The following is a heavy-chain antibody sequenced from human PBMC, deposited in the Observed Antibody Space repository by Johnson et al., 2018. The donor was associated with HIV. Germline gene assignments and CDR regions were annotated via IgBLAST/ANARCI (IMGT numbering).Heavy chain of an antibody. CDR2: IKQDGSEK. CDR1: GFTFSSYW. D-gene: IGHD2-2*01. Sequence: VQLVESGGRLVQPGRSLRLSCAASGFTFSSYWMSWVRQAPGKGLEWVANIKQDGSEKYYVDSVKGRFTISRDNAKNSLYLQMNSLRAEDTAVYYCARGDIVVVPAATRAQDAFDIWGQGTMVTVSS. J-gene: IGHJ3*02. V-gene: IGHV3-7*01. CDR3: ARGDIVVVPAATRAQDAFDI.